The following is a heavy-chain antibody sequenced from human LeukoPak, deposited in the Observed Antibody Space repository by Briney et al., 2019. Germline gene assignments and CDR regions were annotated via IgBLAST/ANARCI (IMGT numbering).Heavy chain of an antibody. CDR2: ICGSGGTT. CDR3: AKDLITPLDV. CDR1: GFTFSIYA. J-gene: IGHJ6*02. D-gene: IGHD3-16*01. V-gene: IGHV3-23*01. Sequence: GGSLRVSCAAPGFTFSIYAMSWVRQAPGKGLEWVSAICGSGGTTYYADSVKGRFTISRDNFKNTLYLQMNSLRAEDTAVYYCAKDLITPLDVWGQGTTVTVSS.